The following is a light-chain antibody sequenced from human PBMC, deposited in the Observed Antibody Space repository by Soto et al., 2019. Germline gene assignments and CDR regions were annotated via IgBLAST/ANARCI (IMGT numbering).Light chain of an antibody. CDR1: QSIRSY. V-gene: IGKV1-39*01. CDR2: DAS. Sequence: DIQLTQSPSSLSASVGDKVTITCRASQSIRSYLNWVQQKPGKAPKLLIYDASSLQTGVPSRFSGSGSGTDFSLTISSLQPGDFATYYCQQSYSTPPWTFGQGTKVEIK. CDR3: QQSYSTPPWT. J-gene: IGKJ1*01.